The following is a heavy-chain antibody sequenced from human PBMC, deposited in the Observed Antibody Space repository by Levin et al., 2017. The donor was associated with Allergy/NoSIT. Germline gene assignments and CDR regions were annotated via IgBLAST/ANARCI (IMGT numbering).Heavy chain of an antibody. V-gene: IGHV3-72*01. D-gene: IGHD3-16*01. CDR2: TRNKAKSYTT. CDR3: TRAASARSDNYYYGLDV. Sequence: GGSLRLSCVASGFTFSDHCMDWVRQAPGKGLEWVGRTRNKAKSYTTEYGASAKGRFTISRDDSRNSLYLQIRSLKAEDTAVYYCTRAASARSDNYYYGLDVWGQGTTVTVSS. CDR1: GFTFSDHC. J-gene: IGHJ6*02.